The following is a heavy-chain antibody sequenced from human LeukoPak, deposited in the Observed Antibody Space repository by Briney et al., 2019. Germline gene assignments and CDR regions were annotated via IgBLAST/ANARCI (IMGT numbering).Heavy chain of an antibody. CDR1: GYTFTSYG. V-gene: IGHV1-18*01. CDR3: ARDAGLYYDFWSGHPDY. Sequence: ASVKVSCKASGYTFTSYGINWVRQAPGQGLEWMGWISAYNGNTNYAQKLQGRVTMTTDTSTSTAYMELRSLRSDDTAVYYCARDAGLYYDFWSGHPDYWGQGTLVTVSS. D-gene: IGHD3-3*01. J-gene: IGHJ4*02. CDR2: ISAYNGNT.